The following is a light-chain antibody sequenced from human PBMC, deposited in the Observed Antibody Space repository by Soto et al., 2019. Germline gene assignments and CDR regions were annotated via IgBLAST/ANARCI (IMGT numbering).Light chain of an antibody. J-gene: IGKJ2*01. CDR1: QSVRSNY. V-gene: IGKV3-20*01. CDR2: GVF. Sequence: ETVLTQSPGTVSLSPGVRATLSCTTSQSVRSNYLAWYQQKPGQAPRLLIYGVFSRATGIPDRFSGSGSGTDFTLTISGLEPEDSAVYYCQHYDGSPRTFGQGTKLEI. CDR3: QHYDGSPRT.